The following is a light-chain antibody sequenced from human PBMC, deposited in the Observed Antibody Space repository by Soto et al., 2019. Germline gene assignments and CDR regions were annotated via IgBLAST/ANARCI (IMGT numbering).Light chain of an antibody. CDR2: GNI. J-gene: IGLJ1*01. V-gene: IGLV1-40*01. CDR1: SSNLGADYD. CDR3: QSYDSSLSAYV. Sequence: QSVLTQPPSVSGAPGQRVTISCTGSSSNLGADYDVHWYQLLPGTAPKLLIYGNINRPSGVSDRFSGSKSATSASLAITGLQAEDEADYYCQSYDSSLSAYVFGAGTKVTVL.